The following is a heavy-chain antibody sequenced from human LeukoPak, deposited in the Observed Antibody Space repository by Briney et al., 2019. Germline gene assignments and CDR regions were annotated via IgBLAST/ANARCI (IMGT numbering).Heavy chain of an antibody. D-gene: IGHD5-18*01. V-gene: IGHV3-53*05. CDR1: GSTVSSSH. CDR2: IYSGGFT. Sequence: TGGSLRLSCAASGSTVSSSHMSWVRQAPGQGLEWVSVIYSGGFTYYADSVKGRFTISRDNSKNTLYLQMNSLRAEDTAVYYCARSRYSYGSSYFDYWGQGTLVTVSS. CDR3: ARSRYSYGSSYFDY. J-gene: IGHJ4*02.